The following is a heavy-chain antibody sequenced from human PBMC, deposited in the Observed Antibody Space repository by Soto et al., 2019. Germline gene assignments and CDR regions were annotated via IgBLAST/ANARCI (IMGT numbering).Heavy chain of an antibody. Sequence: GGSLRLSCAASGFTFSSYAMSWVRQSPGKGLEWVSAISGSGGSTYYADSVKGRFTISRDNSKNTLYLQMNSLRAKDTAVYYFATRDIVVVPAVNYYYYGMEAWGQGTTVTVSS. CDR3: ATRDIVVVPAVNYYYYGMEA. D-gene: IGHD2-2*01. V-gene: IGHV3-23*01. CDR2: ISGSGGST. J-gene: IGHJ6*02. CDR1: GFTFSSYA.